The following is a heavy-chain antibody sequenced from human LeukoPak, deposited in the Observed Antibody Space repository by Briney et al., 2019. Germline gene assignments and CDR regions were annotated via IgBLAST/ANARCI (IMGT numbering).Heavy chain of an antibody. Sequence: PGGSLRLSCAASGFTFDSYGMNWVRQAPGKGLDWVSGISGIGVYTYYAASVQGRFTISRDNSKNTVYLVMNSLRVDDTAGYYCAKAVDLETMSVDIWGQGTMVTVSS. J-gene: IGHJ3*02. CDR1: GFTFDSYG. D-gene: IGHD5-12*01. CDR2: ISGIGVYT. V-gene: IGHV3-23*01. CDR3: AKAVDLETMSVDI.